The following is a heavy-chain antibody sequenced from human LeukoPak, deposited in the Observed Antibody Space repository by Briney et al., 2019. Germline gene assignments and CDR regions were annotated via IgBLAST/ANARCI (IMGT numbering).Heavy chain of an antibody. CDR2: ITPIFGTA. D-gene: IGHD3-22*01. Sequence: ASVKVSCKASGGTFSSYAISWVRQAPGQGLEWMGGITPIFGTANYAQKFQGRVTITTDESTSTAYMELSSLRSEDTAVYFCARRSYYYDTSGYSIWGQGTLVTVSS. CDR1: GGTFSSYA. CDR3: ARRSYYYDTSGYSI. J-gene: IGHJ4*02. V-gene: IGHV1-69*05.